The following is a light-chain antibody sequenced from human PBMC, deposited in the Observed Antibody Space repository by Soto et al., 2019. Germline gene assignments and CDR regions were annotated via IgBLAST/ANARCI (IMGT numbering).Light chain of an antibody. CDR3: QQYSNWPT. Sequence: EIVMTQSPATLSMSPGERAILSCRDGQSVGSKLAWYQRKPGQAPRLLIYGASDRATGIPARFSGSGSGTEFTLNISSLQSEDFAVYYCQQYSNWPTFGLGTKVEIK. J-gene: IGKJ1*01. V-gene: IGKV3-15*01. CDR2: GAS. CDR1: QSVGSK.